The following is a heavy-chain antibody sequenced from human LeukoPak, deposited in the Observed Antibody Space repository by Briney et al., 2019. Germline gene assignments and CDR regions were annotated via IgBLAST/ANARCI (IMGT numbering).Heavy chain of an antibody. CDR1: GFTFSNYG. CDR2: IWYDGSKE. Sequence: QPGGSLRLSCAASGFTFSNYGMHWVRQTPGKGLEWVAVIWYDGSKEYYADSVKGRFTISRDSSKSTLYLQMNSLRAEDTAVYYCARDLFTHNNGETSDYWGQGTLVTVSS. J-gene: IGHJ4*02. CDR3: ARDLFTHNNGETSDY. V-gene: IGHV3-33*01. D-gene: IGHD4-17*01.